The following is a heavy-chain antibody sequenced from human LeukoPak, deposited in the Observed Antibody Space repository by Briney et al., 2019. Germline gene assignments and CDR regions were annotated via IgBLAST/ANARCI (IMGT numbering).Heavy chain of an antibody. CDR2: IRPNDGDT. CDR3: ATYTQSGAQGVNDY. V-gene: IGHV1-46*01. CDR1: GYTFTNYY. Sequence: ASVKASCKASGYTFTNYYMHWVRQAPGQGLEWMGLIRPNDGDTKYAQEFQDRVTMTRDTSTSTAYMELSSLRPEDTAVYYCATYTQSGAQGVNDYWGQGTLVTVSS. J-gene: IGHJ4*02. D-gene: IGHD3-10*01.